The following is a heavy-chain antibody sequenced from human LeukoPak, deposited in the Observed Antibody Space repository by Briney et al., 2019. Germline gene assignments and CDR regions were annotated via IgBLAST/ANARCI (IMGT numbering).Heavy chain of an antibody. CDR1: GGSISSSSYY. CDR2: IYYSGST. CDR3: ARLEGEGILWFGELTGSAFDI. D-gene: IGHD3-10*01. V-gene: IGHV4-39*01. J-gene: IGHJ3*02. Sequence: PSETLSLTCTVSGGSISSSSYYWGWIRQPPGKGLEWIGSIYYSGSTHYNPSLKSRVTISVDTSKNQFSLKLSSVTAPDTAVHYCARLEGEGILWFGELTGSAFDIWGQGTMVTVSS.